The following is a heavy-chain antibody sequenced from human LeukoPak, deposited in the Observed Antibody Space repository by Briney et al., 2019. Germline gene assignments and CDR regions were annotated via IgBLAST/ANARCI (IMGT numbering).Heavy chain of an antibody. Sequence: ASVRVSCKASGYTFTNYDINWVRQATGQGLEWMGWMNPNNGNAGYAQKFQDKVTMTRDTSISTAYMELSSLRAEDTAVYYCARDHYSESYGSAFDIWGQGTMVTVSS. D-gene: IGHD1-26*01. CDR3: ARDHYSESYGSAFDI. J-gene: IGHJ3*02. CDR1: GYTFTNYD. CDR2: MNPNNGNA. V-gene: IGHV1-8*01.